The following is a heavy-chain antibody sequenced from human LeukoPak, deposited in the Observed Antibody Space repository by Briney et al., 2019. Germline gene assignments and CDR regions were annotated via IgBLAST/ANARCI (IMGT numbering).Heavy chain of an antibody. CDR2: IYYSGST. CDR3: TSGWYKDRMDY. V-gene: IGHV4-59*08. Sequence: KPSETLSLTCTVSGGSISSYYWSWVRQPPGKGLEWIGYIYYSGSTNYNPSLKSRVTISLDTSKIQFSLKLSSVTAADTAVYYCTSGWYKDRMDYWGQGTLVTVSS. J-gene: IGHJ4*02. D-gene: IGHD6-19*01. CDR1: GGSISSYY.